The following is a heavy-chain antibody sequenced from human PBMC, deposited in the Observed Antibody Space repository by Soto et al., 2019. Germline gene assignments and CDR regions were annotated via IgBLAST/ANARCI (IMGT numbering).Heavy chain of an antibody. CDR3: ANGGSPSPWGMDV. Sequence: ASVMVSCNASGDTFTSYDINWVRQATGQGLEWMGWMNPNSGDTGYAQEFQGRVTMTRNTSISTAYMELSSLRSEDTTVYHCANGGSPSPWGMDVWGQGTTITV. J-gene: IGHJ6*02. CDR2: MNPNSGDT. V-gene: IGHV1-8*01. D-gene: IGHD2-2*01. CDR1: GDTFTSYD.